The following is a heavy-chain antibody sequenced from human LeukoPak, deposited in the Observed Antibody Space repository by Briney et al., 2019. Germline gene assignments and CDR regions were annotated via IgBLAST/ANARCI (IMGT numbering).Heavy chain of an antibody. D-gene: IGHD3-22*01. CDR2: ISSSGSTI. V-gene: IGHV3-48*03. Sequence: GGSLRLSCAASGFTFSSYEMNWVRQAPGKGLEWVSYISSSGSTIYYADSVKGRFTISRDNAKNSLYLQMNSLRAEDTAVYYCARDYYDSSGYRYFDYWGQGTLVTVSS. J-gene: IGHJ4*02. CDR3: ARDYYDSSGYRYFDY. CDR1: GFTFSSYE.